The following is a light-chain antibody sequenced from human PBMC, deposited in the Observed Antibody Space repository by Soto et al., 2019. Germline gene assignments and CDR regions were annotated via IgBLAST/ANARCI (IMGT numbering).Light chain of an antibody. CDR1: QSVGSNY. V-gene: IGKV3-20*01. J-gene: IGKJ1*01. Sequence: EIVLTQSPGTLSLSPGERATLSCRASQSVGSNYLAWYQQKPGQAPRLLIYGASSRATGLPDRFSGSGSGTDFTLTISRLEPEDFAEYYCQQYGRSPLTFGQGTKVEI. CDR2: GAS. CDR3: QQYGRSPLT.